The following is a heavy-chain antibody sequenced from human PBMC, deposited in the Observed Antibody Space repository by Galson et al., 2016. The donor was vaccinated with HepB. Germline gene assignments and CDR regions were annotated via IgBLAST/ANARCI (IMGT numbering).Heavy chain of an antibody. D-gene: IGHD3-16*01. V-gene: IGHV3-23*01. CDR2: IGSSGVIT. CDR3: AGVWI. Sequence: SLRLSCAVSGLMFSSSDMSWVRQAPGQGLEWVSHIGSSGVITYYADSVRGRFTILRDNSKSTLYLQMHSLRDEDTAVYYCAGVWIWGQGAKVTVSS. J-gene: IGHJ3*02. CDR1: GLMFSSSD.